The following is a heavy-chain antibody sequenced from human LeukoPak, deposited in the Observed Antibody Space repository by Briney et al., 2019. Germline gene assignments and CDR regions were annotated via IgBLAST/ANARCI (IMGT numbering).Heavy chain of an antibody. Sequence: GGSLRLSCAASAFTFSSYGMHWVRQAPGKGLEWVAFIRYDGSNKYYADSVKGRFTISRDNSKNTLYLQMNSLRAEDTAVYYCAKDYFLSGYSSSGEVDYWGQGTLVTVSS. CDR2: IRYDGSNK. J-gene: IGHJ4*02. CDR3: AKDYFLSGYSSSGEVDY. D-gene: IGHD6-13*01. V-gene: IGHV3-30*02. CDR1: AFTFSSYG.